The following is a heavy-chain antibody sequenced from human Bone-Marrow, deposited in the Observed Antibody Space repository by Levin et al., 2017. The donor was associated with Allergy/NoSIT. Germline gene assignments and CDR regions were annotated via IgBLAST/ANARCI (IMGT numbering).Heavy chain of an antibody. V-gene: IGHV3-21*01. CDR3: ASWAMYHYDRSAFDYFYYAMDV. CDR1: GILFSSYD. J-gene: IGHJ6*02. Sequence: GESLKISCAASGILFSSYDMNWVRQAPGKGLEWVSSISAVGNYIYYADSVKGRFTISRDNAKNSLFLQMNSLRAEDTAVYYCASWAMYHYDRSAFDYFYYAMDVWGQGTTVTVSS. CDR2: ISAVGNYI. D-gene: IGHD3-22*01.